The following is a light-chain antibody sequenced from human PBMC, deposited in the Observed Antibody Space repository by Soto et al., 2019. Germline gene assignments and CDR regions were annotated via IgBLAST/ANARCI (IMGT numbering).Light chain of an antibody. V-gene: IGLV2-14*01. CDR2: EVS. CDR1: SSDVGGYNY. Sequence: QSALTQPASLSGSPGQSITISCTGTSSDVGGYNYVSWYQQHPGKVPKLMIYEVSNRPSGVSNRFSGSKSGNTASLTISGLQAEDEADYYCSSYTSSSTLVFGGGTKLTVL. CDR3: SSYTSSSTLV. J-gene: IGLJ3*02.